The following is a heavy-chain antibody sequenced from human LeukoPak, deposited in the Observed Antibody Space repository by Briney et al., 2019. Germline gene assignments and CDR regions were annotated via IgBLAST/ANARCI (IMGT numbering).Heavy chain of an antibody. CDR1: GFTFSSYG. CDR3: AKWGDYYDSSGYYYTPDY. Sequence: PGRSLRLSCAASGFTFSSYGMHWVRQAPGKGLEWVAFIRYDGSNKYYADSVKGRFAISRDNSKNTLYLQMNSLRAEDTAVYYCAKWGDYYDSSGYYYTPDYWGQGTLVTVSS. J-gene: IGHJ4*02. D-gene: IGHD3-22*01. CDR2: IRYDGSNK. V-gene: IGHV3-30*02.